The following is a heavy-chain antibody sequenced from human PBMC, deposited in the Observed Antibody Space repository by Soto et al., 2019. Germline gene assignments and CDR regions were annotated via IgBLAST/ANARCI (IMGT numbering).Heavy chain of an antibody. J-gene: IGHJ6*02. CDR1: GYIFTSHW. D-gene: IGHD2-21*02. Sequence: PGESLKISCEASGYIFTSHWIAWVRQLPGKGPEWMGIIHPADSDTRYSPSFQGQVTISADKSISTAYLQWSSLKASDTAMYYCAKTLGSCGGDCYSRPYYYYGMDVWGQGTTVTVSS. CDR3: AKTLGSCGGDCYSRPYYYYGMDV. V-gene: IGHV5-51*01. CDR2: IHPADSDT.